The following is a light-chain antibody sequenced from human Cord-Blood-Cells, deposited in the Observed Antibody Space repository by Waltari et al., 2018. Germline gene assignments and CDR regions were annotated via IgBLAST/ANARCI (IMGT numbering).Light chain of an antibody. CDR1: SSDVGVYND. V-gene: IGLV2-11*01. J-gene: IGLJ3*02. CDR3: CSYAGRV. Sequence: QSALTQPRSVSGSPGQSVTISCTGTSSDVGVYNDVSCYPQHPAKAPKLMIYDVRKRPSGVPDRFSGSKSGNTASLTISGRQAEDEADYYCCSYAGRVFGGGTKLTVL. CDR2: DVR.